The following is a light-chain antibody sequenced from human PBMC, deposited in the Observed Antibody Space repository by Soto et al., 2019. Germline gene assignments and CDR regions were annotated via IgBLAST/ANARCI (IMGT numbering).Light chain of an antibody. Sequence: DIQMTQSPSSLSASVGDRVTITCRASQGISSRLGWYQQKPEKATKSLIYAASSLQSGVPSRFSGSGSGTDFTLTSTSLQPEDFATYSGQQDNSYPTTCGGGTEVEIK. CDR2: AAS. V-gene: IGKV1D-16*01. CDR3: QQDNSYPTT. J-gene: IGKJ4*01. CDR1: QGISSR.